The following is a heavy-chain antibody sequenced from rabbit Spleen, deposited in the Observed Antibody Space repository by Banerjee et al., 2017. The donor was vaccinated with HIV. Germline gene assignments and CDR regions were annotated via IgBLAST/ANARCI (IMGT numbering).Heavy chain of an antibody. D-gene: IGHD1-1*01. Sequence: QSLEESGGDLVKPGASLTLTCTASGFSFSSNYYISWVRQAPGKGLEWIGCIYAGSSGSTYYASWAKGRFTISKTSSTTVTLQMTSLTAADTATYFCARDTSSSFSSYGMDLWGPGTLVTVS. CDR1: GFSFSSNYY. J-gene: IGHJ6*01. V-gene: IGHV1S40*01. CDR3: ARDTSSSFSSYGMDL. CDR2: IYAGSSGST.